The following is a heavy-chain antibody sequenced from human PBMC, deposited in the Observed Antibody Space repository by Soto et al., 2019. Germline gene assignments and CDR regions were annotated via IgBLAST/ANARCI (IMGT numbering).Heavy chain of an antibody. CDR1: GFTFSNAW. V-gene: IGHV3-15*01. D-gene: IGHD6-13*01. CDR3: TTALGYSSSWYYFDY. J-gene: IGHJ4*02. Sequence: GGSLRLSCAASGFTFSNAWMSWVRQAPGKGLEWVGRIKSKTDGGTTDYAAPVKGRFTISRDDSKNTLYLQMNSLKTEDTAVYYCTTALGYSSSWYYFDYWGQGTLVTVSS. CDR2: IKSKTDGGTT.